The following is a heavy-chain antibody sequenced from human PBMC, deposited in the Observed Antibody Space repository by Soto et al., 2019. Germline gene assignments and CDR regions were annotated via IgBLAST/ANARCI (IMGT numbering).Heavy chain of an antibody. J-gene: IGHJ6*02. D-gene: IGHD4-17*01. Sequence: VRLEESGPGLVKPSETLSLICSVSGGSVNNANYFWNWIRHHPENGLEWIGYIYYSGSTRYNPSFKNRATLSIDTSKNQFSLRLNSVTVADTAVYFCARDADYGGSRGGMDVWGRGTTVTVSS. V-gene: IGHV4-31*03. CDR1: GGSVNNANYF. CDR3: ARDADYGGSRGGMDV. CDR2: IYYSGST.